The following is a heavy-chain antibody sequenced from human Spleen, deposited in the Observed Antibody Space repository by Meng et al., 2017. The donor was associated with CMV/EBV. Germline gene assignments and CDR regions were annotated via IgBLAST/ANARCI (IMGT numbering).Heavy chain of an antibody. CDR3: AKDRLLSSFSSWYGFKGRAFDI. Sequence: YGMHWVRRAPGRGLEWVEFIRYDGSNKYYADSVKGRFTISRDNSKNTLYLQMNSLRAEDTAVYYCAKDRLLSSFSSWYGFKGRAFDIWGQGTMVTVSS. CDR1: YG. CDR2: IRYDGSNK. J-gene: IGHJ3*02. D-gene: IGHD6-13*01. V-gene: IGHV3-30*02.